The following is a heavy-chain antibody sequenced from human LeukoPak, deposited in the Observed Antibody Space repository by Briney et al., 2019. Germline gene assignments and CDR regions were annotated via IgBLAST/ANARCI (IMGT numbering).Heavy chain of an antibody. CDR3: ARVSSYRGSYYFDY. V-gene: IGHV4-59*01. CDR2: IYYSGST. CDR1: GGSISSYY. D-gene: IGHD3-16*01. J-gene: IGHJ4*02. Sequence: SETLSLTCAVSGGSISSYYWSWIRQPPGKGLEGIGYIYYSGSTNYNPSLKSRVTISVDTSKNQFSLKLSSVTAADTAVYYCARVSSYRGSYYFDYWGQGTLVTVSS.